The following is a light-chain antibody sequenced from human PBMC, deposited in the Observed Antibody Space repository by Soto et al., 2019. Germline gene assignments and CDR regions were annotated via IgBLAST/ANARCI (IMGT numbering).Light chain of an antibody. CDR2: GTS. CDR1: QSVSSDY. J-gene: IGKJ4*01. V-gene: IGKV3-20*01. Sequence: EIVLTQSPGTLSLSPGERATLSCRASQSVSSDYVGWYQQKPGQAPRLLIYGTSSRATGIPDRFSGSGSGTGFTLTISRLGAEDFAMYYCQQYGGSSLVTFGGGTKVEIK. CDR3: QQYGGSSLVT.